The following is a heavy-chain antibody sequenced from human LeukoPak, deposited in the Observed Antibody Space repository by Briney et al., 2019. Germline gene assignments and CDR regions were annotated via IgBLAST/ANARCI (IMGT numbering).Heavy chain of an antibody. V-gene: IGHV4-59*01. J-gene: IGHJ3*02. CDR3: ARAPRGTYLSNAFDI. CDR2: IYYCGST. Sequence: PSETLSLTCTVSGGSISSFYWSWIRQPPGKGLEWLGFIYYCGSTSYNPSLKSRVTISVDTSKNQFSLKLSSVTAADTAVFYCARAPRGTYLSNAFDIWGQGTMVTVSS. D-gene: IGHD1-26*01. CDR1: GGSISSFY.